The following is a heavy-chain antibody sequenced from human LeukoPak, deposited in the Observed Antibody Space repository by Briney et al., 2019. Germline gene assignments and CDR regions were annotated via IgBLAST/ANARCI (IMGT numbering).Heavy chain of an antibody. J-gene: IGHJ6*03. D-gene: IGHD3/OR15-3a*01. CDR2: TSGSI. CDR3: ARVLAIFGLDTTDFYMDV. V-gene: IGHV4-59*11. CDR1: GASISSHY. Sequence: SETLSLTCAVSGASISSHYWSWIRQPPGKGLEWIGYTSGSISDNPSLKSRVAVSVDPTQNQVSLSLTSVTAADTAVYYCARVLAIFGLDTTDFYMDVWGKGTTVTVSS.